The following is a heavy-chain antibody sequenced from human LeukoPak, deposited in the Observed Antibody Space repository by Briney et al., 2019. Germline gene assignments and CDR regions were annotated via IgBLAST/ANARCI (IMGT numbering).Heavy chain of an antibody. Sequence: GSLRLSCAASGFTVITNDMTWVRQAPGKGLEWVSVLYSDGNTKYADSVQGRFTISRDNSKNTLYLEMNSLSPDDTAVYYCARGVEPLAANTLAYWGQGTLVTVSA. CDR1: GFTVITND. CDR2: LYSDGNT. CDR3: ARGVEPLAANTLAY. V-gene: IGHV3-53*01. J-gene: IGHJ4*02. D-gene: IGHD1-14*01.